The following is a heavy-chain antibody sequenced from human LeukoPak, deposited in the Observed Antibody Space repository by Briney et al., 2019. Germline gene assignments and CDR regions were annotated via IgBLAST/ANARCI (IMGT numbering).Heavy chain of an antibody. D-gene: IGHD1-26*01. J-gene: IGHJ4*02. CDR2: TYNSGST. CDR1: GGSIRSSF. Sequence: SETLSLTCTVSGGSIRSSFWSWIRQPAGKGLEWIGYTYNSGSTNYNPSLKSRVTISVDTSKNHFSLRLTSVTAADTAMYYCARDRGEGRERPFDYWGRGTLVTVSS. CDR3: ARDRGEGRERPFDY. V-gene: IGHV4-59*01.